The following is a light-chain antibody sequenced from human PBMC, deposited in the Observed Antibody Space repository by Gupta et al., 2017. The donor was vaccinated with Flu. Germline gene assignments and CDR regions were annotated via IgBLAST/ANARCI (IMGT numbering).Light chain of an antibody. CDR2: STS. CDR1: QSVGSN. CDR3: QHESSWPLT. Sequence: TLSVSPGERVTLSCRASQSVGSNLAWYQQKPGQAPRLLISSTSTRATGIPDRFSGSGSETDFTLTISSMQSEDFAVYYCQHESSWPLTFGGGTKVEIK. V-gene: IGKV3-15*01. J-gene: IGKJ4*01.